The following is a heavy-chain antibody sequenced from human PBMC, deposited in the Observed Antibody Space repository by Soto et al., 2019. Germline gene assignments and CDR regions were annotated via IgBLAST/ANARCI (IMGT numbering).Heavy chain of an antibody. J-gene: IGHJ4*02. D-gene: IGHD1-1*01. Sequence: QVHLVQSGAEVKKPGASVKVSCKASGYTFTSYGITWVRQAPGQGLEWMGWISAHNGNTDYAQKLQGRVIVTRDTATSTAYMELRSLRSDYTAVYYCASVRYGDYWGQGALVTVSS. CDR1: GYTFTSYG. V-gene: IGHV1-18*01. CDR2: ISAHNGNT. CDR3: ASVRYGDY.